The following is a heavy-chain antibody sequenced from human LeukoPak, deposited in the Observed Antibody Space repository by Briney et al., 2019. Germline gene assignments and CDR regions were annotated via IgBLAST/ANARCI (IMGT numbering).Heavy chain of an antibody. D-gene: IGHD6-13*01. V-gene: IGHV4-59*02. CDR3: SWYAVDI. J-gene: IGHJ3*02. Sequence: PSETLSLTCLVDSGSVSSYYWTWIRQPPGKGLEWIGYIYHTGSNNYSPSLKSRVTMYVDTSKNQLSLKLSSVYYCARARYTNSWYAVDIWGQGTMVTVSS. CDR1: SGSVSSYY. CDR2: IYHTGSN.